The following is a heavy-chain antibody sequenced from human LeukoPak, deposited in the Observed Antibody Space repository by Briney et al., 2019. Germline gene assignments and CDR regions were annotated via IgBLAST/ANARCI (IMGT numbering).Heavy chain of an antibody. J-gene: IGHJ5*02. CDR2: ISQSGST. CDR1: GYSISSGYD. V-gene: IGHV4-38-2*02. D-gene: IGHD5-18*01. Sequence: SETLSLTCTVSGYSISSGYDWGWIRQAPGKRLEWLGSISQSGSTYDNPSLKSRVTLSVDTSKNQFSLKLASVTAADTAIYYCAKGAGGFSYYNWFDPWGQGTLVTVSS. CDR3: AKGAGGFSYYNWFDP.